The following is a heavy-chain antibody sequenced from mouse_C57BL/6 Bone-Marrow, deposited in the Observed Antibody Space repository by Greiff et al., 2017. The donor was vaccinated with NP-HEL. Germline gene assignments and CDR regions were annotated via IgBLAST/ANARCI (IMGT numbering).Heavy chain of an antibody. CDR2: IDPTLFCP. Sequence: VQLQQPGAELVKPGASVTLSCKASGYTFPSYWLHWVKQSPGLGLACIGRIDPTLFCPPYTAPFTSKATLTVDKPSSTAYMQLSSLTSEDSAVYYCASLTGPWYFDVWGTGTTVTVSS. CDR1: GYTFPSYW. V-gene: IGHV1-72*01. D-gene: IGHD4-1*01. CDR3: ASLTGPWYFDV. J-gene: IGHJ1*03.